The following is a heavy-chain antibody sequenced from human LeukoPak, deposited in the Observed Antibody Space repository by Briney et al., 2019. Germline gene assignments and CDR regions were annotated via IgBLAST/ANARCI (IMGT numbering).Heavy chain of an antibody. CDR1: GFTFSSYA. V-gene: IGHV3-23*01. Sequence: GGSLRLSCAASGFTFSSYAMSWVRQAPGKGLEWVSAISGSGGSTYYADSVKGRSTISRDNSKNTLYLQMDSLRAEDTAVYYCARGSRWGSYGYFDYWGQGTLVTVSS. D-gene: IGHD5-18*01. CDR3: ARGSRWGSYGYFDY. CDR2: ISGSGGST. J-gene: IGHJ4*02.